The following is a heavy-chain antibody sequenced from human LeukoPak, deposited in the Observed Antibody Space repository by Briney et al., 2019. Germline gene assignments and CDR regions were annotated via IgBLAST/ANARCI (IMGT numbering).Heavy chain of an antibody. CDR2: INPSGGST. CDR3: AREVGATDSYYYYYMDV. CDR1: GYTFTSYY. V-gene: IGHV1-46*03. J-gene: IGHJ6*03. D-gene: IGHD1-26*01. Sequence: ASVKVSCKASGYTFTSYYMHWVRQAPGQGLEWMGIINPSGGSTSYAQKFQGRVTMTRDTSTNTVYMELSSLRSEDTAVYYCAREVGATDSYYYYYMDVWGKGTTVTVSS.